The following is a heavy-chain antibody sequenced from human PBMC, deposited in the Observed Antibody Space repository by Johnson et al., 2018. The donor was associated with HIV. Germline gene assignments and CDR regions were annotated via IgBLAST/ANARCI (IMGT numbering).Heavy chain of an antibody. CDR3: ARDVAAAKMDAFDT. CDR2: ISYDGSNK. D-gene: IGHD6-25*01. CDR1: GFTFSSYA. J-gene: IGHJ3*02. Sequence: QMQLVESGGGVVQPWRSLRLSCAASGFTFSSYAMHWVRQAPGKGLEWVAVISYDGSNKYYADSVKGRFTISRDNSKNTLYLQMNSLRAEDTAVYYCARDVAAAKMDAFDTWGQGTMVIVSS. V-gene: IGHV3-30-3*01.